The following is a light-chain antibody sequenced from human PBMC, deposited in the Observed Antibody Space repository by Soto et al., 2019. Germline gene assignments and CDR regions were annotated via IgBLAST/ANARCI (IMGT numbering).Light chain of an antibody. CDR3: QQYNSWSLT. J-gene: IGKJ3*01. CDR1: QSVNSN. V-gene: IGKV3-15*01. Sequence: EIVMTQSPVTLSVSPGERATLSCRASQSVNSNLAWYQQKPGQPPRLLIYAASTGATGIPARFSGSWSGAVFTLTISRLQSEDFVVYYCQQYNSWSLTFGPGTKVDIK. CDR2: AAS.